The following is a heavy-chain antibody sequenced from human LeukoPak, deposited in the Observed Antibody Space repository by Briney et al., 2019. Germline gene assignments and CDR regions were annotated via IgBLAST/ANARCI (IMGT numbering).Heavy chain of an antibody. Sequence: GGSLRLSCTASGFTFCDYAMSWFRQAPGKGLEWVGFIRSKAYGGTTEYAASVKGRFTISRDDSKSIAYLQMNSLKSEDTAVYYCARDLQWLVNTFDYWGQGTLVTVSS. D-gene: IGHD6-19*01. V-gene: IGHV3-49*03. CDR3: ARDLQWLVNTFDY. J-gene: IGHJ4*02. CDR2: IRSKAYGGTT. CDR1: GFTFCDYA.